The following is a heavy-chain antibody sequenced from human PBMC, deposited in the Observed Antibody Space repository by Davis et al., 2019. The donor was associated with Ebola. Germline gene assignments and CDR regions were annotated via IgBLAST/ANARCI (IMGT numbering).Heavy chain of an antibody. J-gene: IGHJ5*02. D-gene: IGHD5-24*01. CDR1: GYPFTNHG. V-gene: IGHV1-18*01. CDR2: ISGYSGNT. CDR3: ARGSPSRRGGYGWFSWFDP. Sequence: ASVKVSCKASGYPFTNHGISWVRQAPGQGLEWMGWISGYSGNTNYAQTFQGRVTMTTDTSTSTAYMELRSLRSDDTAVYYCARGSPSRRGGYGWFSWFDPWGQGTLVTVSS.